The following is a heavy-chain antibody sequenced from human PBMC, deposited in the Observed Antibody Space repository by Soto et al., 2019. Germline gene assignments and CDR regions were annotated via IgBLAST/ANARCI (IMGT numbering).Heavy chain of an antibody. Sequence: SETLSLTCTVSGVSVSSGTYYWTWIRQPPGKGLEYIGFVHYSGSTNYNPSLKSRVTISLDTSTNQFSLKLSSVTAADTAVYYCARAWGGYNYRFVSYCDYWGQGTLVTVSS. CDR2: VHYSGST. V-gene: IGHV4-61*01. CDR3: ARAWGGYNYRFVSYCDY. J-gene: IGHJ4*02. D-gene: IGHD5-18*01. CDR1: GVSVSSGTYY.